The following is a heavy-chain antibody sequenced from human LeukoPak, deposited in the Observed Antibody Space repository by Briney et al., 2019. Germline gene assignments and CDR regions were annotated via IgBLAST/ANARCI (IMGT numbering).Heavy chain of an antibody. V-gene: IGHV3-74*01. CDR1: GFTFSSYW. J-gene: IGHJ4*02. CDR3: ARRINYYDSSGYYYVRYFDS. CDR2: INTDGSSI. D-gene: IGHD3-22*01. Sequence: GGSLRLSCAASGFTFSSYWMYWVREAPGKGRVWVARINTDGSSINYADSVKGRFTISRDNAKNTLYLQMNSLGAEDTAVYYCARRINYYDSSGYYYVRYFDSWGQGTLVAVSS.